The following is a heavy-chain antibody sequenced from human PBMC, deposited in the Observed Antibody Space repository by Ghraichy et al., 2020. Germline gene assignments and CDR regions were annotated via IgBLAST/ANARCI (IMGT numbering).Heavy chain of an antibody. V-gene: IGHV4-31*03. Sequence: SETLSLTCTVSGGSISSGGYYWSWIRQHPGKGLEWIGYIYYSGSTYYNPSLKSRVTISVDTSKNQFSLKLSSVTAADTAVYYCARGATLGGRRLDYWGQGTLVTVSS. J-gene: IGHJ4*02. CDR2: IYYSGST. CDR1: GGSISSGGYY. D-gene: IGHD3-16*01. CDR3: ARGATLGGRRLDY.